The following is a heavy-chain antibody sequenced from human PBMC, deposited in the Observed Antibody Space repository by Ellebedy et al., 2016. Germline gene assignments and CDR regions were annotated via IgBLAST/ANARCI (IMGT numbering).Heavy chain of an antibody. V-gene: IGHV3-43D*03. CDR3: AKDITGEAAAGNGPTLEY. Sequence: GGSLRLXXATSGFTFDDYAMHWVRQAPGKGLEWVSLISWDGGSTYYADSVKGRFTISRDNSKNSLYLQMNSLRAEDTALYYCAKDITGEAAAGNGPTLEYWGQGTLVTVSS. D-gene: IGHD6-13*01. CDR1: GFTFDDYA. J-gene: IGHJ4*02. CDR2: ISWDGGST.